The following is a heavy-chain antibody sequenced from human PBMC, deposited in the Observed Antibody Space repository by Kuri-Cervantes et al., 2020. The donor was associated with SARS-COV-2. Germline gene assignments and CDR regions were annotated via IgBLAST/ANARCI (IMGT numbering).Heavy chain of an antibody. CDR3: ARRAGSSITIFGVVYQGGWFDP. Sequence: GSLRLSCAFYGESFSGYYWGWIRQPPGKGLEWIGSIYYSGSTYYNPSLKSRVTISVDTSKNQFSLKLSSVTAADTAVYYCARRAGSSITIFGVVYQGGWFDPWGQGTLVTVSS. V-gene: IGHV4-39*01. J-gene: IGHJ5*02. D-gene: IGHD3-3*01. CDR1: GESFSGYY. CDR2: IYYSGST.